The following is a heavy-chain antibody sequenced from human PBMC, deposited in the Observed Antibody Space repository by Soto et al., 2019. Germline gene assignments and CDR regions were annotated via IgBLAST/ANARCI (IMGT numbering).Heavy chain of an antibody. Sequence: QVQLQESGPGRLKPSATLSLTSAVSVGSLSGPHHGGGIRQPPGKGREWIGQINRGIARYNPSLQSRVAISIDTSKNHFALRLSSVTAADTAVYYCATYIEGNGGRGSWGQGHLVTVSS. CDR2: INRGIA. D-gene: IGHD4-17*01. J-gene: IGHJ4*02. CDR3: ATYIEGNGGRGS. CDR1: VGSLSGPHH. V-gene: IGHV4-4*09.